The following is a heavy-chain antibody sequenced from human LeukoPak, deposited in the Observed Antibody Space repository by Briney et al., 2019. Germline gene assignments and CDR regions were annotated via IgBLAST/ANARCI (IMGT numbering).Heavy chain of an antibody. CDR2: IRYDGSRK. CDR3: AKDWDKYYYYMDV. CDR1: GFIFSSYG. V-gene: IGHV3-30*02. Sequence: GGSLRLSCAASGFIFSSYGMHWVRQAPDKGLEWVAFIRYDGSRKYYADSVKGRFTISRDNSKNTLYLQMNSLRAEDTAVYYCAKDWDKYYYYMDVWGKGTTVTISS. J-gene: IGHJ6*03. D-gene: IGHD1-26*01.